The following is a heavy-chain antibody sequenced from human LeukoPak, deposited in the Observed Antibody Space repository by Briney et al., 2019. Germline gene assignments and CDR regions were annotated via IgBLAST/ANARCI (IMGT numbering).Heavy chain of an antibody. CDR2: ISGSGDNT. J-gene: IGHJ4*02. CDR1: GFTFSSYV. D-gene: IGHD2-21*02. V-gene: IGHV3-23*01. Sequence: PGGSLRLSCAASGFTFSSYVMHWVRQAPGKGLEWVSAISGSGDNTYYADSVKGRFTVSRDNSKNTLYVQMKSLRAEDTAVYYCAKDFVVVPGNVNYFDYWGQGTLVTVSS. CDR3: AKDFVVVPGNVNYFDY.